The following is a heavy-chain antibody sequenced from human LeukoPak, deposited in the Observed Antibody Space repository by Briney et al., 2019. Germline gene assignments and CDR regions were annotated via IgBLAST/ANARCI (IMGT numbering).Heavy chain of an antibody. Sequence: PSETLSLTCTVSGGSISSGVYYWSWIRQPPGKGLEWIGYIYYSGSTYYNPSLKSRVTISVDTSKNQFSLKLSSVTAADTAVYYCARDSKRGSGSYTWFDPWGQGTLVTVSS. V-gene: IGHV4-30-4*01. CDR1: GGSISSGVYY. J-gene: IGHJ5*02. CDR2: IYYSGST. CDR3: ARDSKRGSGSYTWFDP. D-gene: IGHD3-10*01.